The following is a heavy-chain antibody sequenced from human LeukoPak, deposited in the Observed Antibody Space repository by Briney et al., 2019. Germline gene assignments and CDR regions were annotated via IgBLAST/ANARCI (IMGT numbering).Heavy chain of an antibody. V-gene: IGHV1-2*02. CDR1: GYTFTGYY. Sequence: GASVKVSCKASGYTFTGYYMHWVRQAPGQGLEWMGWINPNSGGTNYAQKFQGRVTMTRDTSISTAYMELSRLRSDDTAVYYCARGSKSITIFRVVNRGPFDYWGQGTLVTVSS. J-gene: IGHJ4*02. D-gene: IGHD3-3*01. CDR3: ARGSKSITIFRVVNRGPFDY. CDR2: INPNSGGT.